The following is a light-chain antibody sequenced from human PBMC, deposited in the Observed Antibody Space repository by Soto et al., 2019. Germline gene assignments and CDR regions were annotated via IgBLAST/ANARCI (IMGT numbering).Light chain of an antibody. J-gene: IGKJ4*01. CDR3: QQRSDWPST. CDR2: DAS. V-gene: IGKV3-11*01. Sequence: PGNRATLSCRASESVSRYLAWYQQKPGQAPRLLIYDASSRAAGIPARFSGSGSGTDFTLTITSLEPEDFAVYYCQQRSDWPSTFGGGTKVEIK. CDR1: ESVSRY.